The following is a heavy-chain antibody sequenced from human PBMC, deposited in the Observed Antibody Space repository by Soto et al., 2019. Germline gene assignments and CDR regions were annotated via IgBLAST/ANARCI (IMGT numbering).Heavy chain of an antibody. V-gene: IGHV4-30-4*01. J-gene: IGHJ4*02. D-gene: IGHD3-16*02. Sequence: SETLSLTCTVSGGSISSGDYYWSWIRQPPGKGLEWIGYIYYSGSTYYNPSLKSRVTISVDTSKNQFSLKLSSVTAADTAVYYCAREGDYDYVWGSYRPIDYWGQGTLVTVSS. CDR3: AREGDYDYVWGSYRPIDY. CDR2: IYYSGST. CDR1: GGSISSGDYY.